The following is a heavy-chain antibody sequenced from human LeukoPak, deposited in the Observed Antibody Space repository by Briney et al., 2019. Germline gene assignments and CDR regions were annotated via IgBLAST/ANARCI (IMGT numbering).Heavy chain of an antibody. V-gene: IGHV3-23*01. J-gene: IGHJ4*02. CDR3: AKEGWFGEFEY. D-gene: IGHD3-10*01. Sequence: GGSLRLSCAASGFTFSSYAMSWVRQARGKGLEWVSVITGSGGSTYYADSVKGRFTISRDNSKNTLYLQMNSLRAEDTAVYYCAKEGWFGEFEYWGQGTLVTVSS. CDR1: GFTFSSYA. CDR2: ITGSGGST.